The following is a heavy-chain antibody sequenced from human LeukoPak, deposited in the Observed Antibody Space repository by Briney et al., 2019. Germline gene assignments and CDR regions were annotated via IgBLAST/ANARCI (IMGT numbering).Heavy chain of an antibody. D-gene: IGHD6-13*01. CDR3: ARRRTVQLVSGWFDP. CDR1: GGFISSYY. CDR2: IYYSGST. V-gene: IGHV4-59*08. Sequence: PSETLSLTCTVSGGFISSYYWSWIRQPPGKGLEWIGYIYYSGSTNYNPSLKSRVTISVDTSKNQFSLRLNSVTAADTAVYYCARRRTVQLVSGWFDPWGQGTLVTVSS. J-gene: IGHJ5*02.